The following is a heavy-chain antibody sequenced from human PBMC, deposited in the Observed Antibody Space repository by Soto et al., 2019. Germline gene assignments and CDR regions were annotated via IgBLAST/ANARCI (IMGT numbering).Heavy chain of an antibody. V-gene: IGHV4-59*01. CDR3: ARGTTVTSKFYYYHGMDV. CDR2: IYYSGST. D-gene: IGHD4-17*01. Sequence: PSETLSLTCTVSGGSISNYYWNWIRQPPGKGLEWIGYIYYSGSTSYSPSLKSRVTISVDTSMSQFSLKLSSVTAEDTALYYCARGTTVTSKFYYYHGMDVWGQGTTVTVSS. J-gene: IGHJ6*02. CDR1: GGSISNYY.